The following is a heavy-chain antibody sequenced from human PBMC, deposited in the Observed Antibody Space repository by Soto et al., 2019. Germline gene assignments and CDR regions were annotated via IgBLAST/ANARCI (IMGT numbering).Heavy chain of an antibody. CDR1: GFTFSSYW. V-gene: IGHV3-7*04. CDR2: IKEDGSEK. D-gene: IGHD2-21*01. CDR3: ARLLWWWGY. Sequence: EVQLVESGGGLVQPGGSLRLSCAASGFTFSSYWMSWVRQAPGKGLEWVASIKEDGSEKYYVDSVRGRFTISRDNANNSPDLQIISLRAEDTAVYYCARLLWWWGYWGQGTLVTVSS. J-gene: IGHJ4*02.